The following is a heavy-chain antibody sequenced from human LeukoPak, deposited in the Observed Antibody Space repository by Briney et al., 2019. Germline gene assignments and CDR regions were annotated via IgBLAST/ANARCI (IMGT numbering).Heavy chain of an antibody. V-gene: IGHV4-59*12. Sequence: SETLSLTCTVSGGSISSYYWSWIRQPPGKGLEWIGYIYYSGGTNYNPSLKSRVTISVDTSKNQFSLKLSSVTAADTAVYYCARTTRRLQLERRRYYFDYWGQGTLVTVSS. J-gene: IGHJ4*02. D-gene: IGHD1-1*01. CDR3: ARTTRRLQLERRRYYFDY. CDR1: GGSISSYY. CDR2: IYYSGGT.